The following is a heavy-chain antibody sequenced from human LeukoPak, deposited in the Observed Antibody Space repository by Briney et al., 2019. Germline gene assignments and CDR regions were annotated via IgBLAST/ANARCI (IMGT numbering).Heavy chain of an antibody. D-gene: IGHD4-17*01. J-gene: IGHJ3*02. CDR1: GGSFSGYY. CDR2: INHSGST. V-gene: IGHV4-34*01. Sequence: SETLSITCAVYGGSFSGYYWSWIRQPPGKGLEWIGEINHSGSTNYNPSLKSRVTISVDTSKNQFSLKLSSVTAADTAVYYCARAPGDYEFDIWGQGTMVTVSS. CDR3: ARAPGDYEFDI.